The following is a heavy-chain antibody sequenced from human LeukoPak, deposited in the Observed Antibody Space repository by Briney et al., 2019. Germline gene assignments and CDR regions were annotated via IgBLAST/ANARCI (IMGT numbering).Heavy chain of an antibody. Sequence: GGSLRLSCAASGFSFSTYSLNWVRQAPGKGLEWVSYISSSSSTIYYADSVKGRFTISRDNAKNSLYLQMNSLRAEDTAVYYCARLGVDRRGVFDPWGQGTLVTISS. CDR3: ARLGVDRRGVFDP. V-gene: IGHV3-48*01. CDR2: ISSSSSTI. D-gene: IGHD3-10*01. J-gene: IGHJ5*02. CDR1: GFSFSTYS.